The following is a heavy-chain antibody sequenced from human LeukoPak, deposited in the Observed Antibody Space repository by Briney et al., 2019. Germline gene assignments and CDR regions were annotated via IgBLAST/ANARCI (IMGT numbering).Heavy chain of an antibody. CDR2: INHSGST. D-gene: IGHD4-17*01. CDR1: GGSFSGYY. V-gene: IGHV4-34*01. J-gene: IGHJ6*03. CDR3: ARGKPYHDYGDLYYYYYYMDV. Sequence: SETLSLTCAVYGGSFSGYYWSWIRQPPGKGLEWIGEINHSGSTNYNPSLKSRVTISVDTSKNQFPLKLSSVTAADTAVYYCARGKPYHDYGDLYYYYYYMDVWGKGTTVTVSS.